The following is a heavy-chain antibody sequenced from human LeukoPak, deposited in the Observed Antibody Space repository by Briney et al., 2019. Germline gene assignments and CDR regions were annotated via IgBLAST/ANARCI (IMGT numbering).Heavy chain of an antibody. J-gene: IGHJ4*02. CDR2: INPSGGST. Sequence: ASVKVSCKASGYTFTSYGISWARQAPGQGLEWMGIINPSGGSTTYAQKFQGRVTMTRDTSTRTAYMELSSLTSEDTAVYYCARGRTTWGQGTLVTVSS. CDR3: ARGRTT. D-gene: IGHD2/OR15-2a*01. CDR1: GYTFTSYG. V-gene: IGHV1-46*01.